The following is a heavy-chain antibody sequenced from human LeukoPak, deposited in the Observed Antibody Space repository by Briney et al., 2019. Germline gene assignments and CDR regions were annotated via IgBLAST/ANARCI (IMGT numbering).Heavy chain of an antibody. CDR2: ISGSGGST. CDR1: GFTFSRYA. Sequence: PGGSLRLSCAASGFTFSRYAMSWVRQAPGKGLEWVSAISGSGGSTYYADSVKGRFTISRDNSKNTLYLQMNSLRAEDTAVYYCATLLTGYSRGLAPFDYWGQGTLVTVSS. D-gene: IGHD3-9*01. J-gene: IGHJ4*02. V-gene: IGHV3-23*01. CDR3: ATLLTGYSRGLAPFDY.